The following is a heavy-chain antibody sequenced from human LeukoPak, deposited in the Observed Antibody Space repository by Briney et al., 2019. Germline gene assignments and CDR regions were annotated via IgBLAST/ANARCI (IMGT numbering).Heavy chain of an antibody. CDR2: ISSSGGTR. CDR1: GFAFSVYE. CDR3: ATLTVASSFDY. D-gene: IGHD6-19*01. V-gene: IGHV3-48*03. Sequence: PGGSLRLSCAASGFAFSVYEMYWVRQAPGKGLEWVSYISSSGGTRYYADSVKGRFTISRDNAKNSLYLQMNSLRAEDTAVYYCATLTVASSFDYWGEGTLVTVSS. J-gene: IGHJ4*02.